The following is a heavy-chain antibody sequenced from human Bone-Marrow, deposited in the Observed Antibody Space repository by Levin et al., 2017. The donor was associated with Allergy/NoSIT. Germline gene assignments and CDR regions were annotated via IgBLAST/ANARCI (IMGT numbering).Heavy chain of an antibody. V-gene: IGHV3-53*01. CDR2: IYSGGST. CDR3: ARGGSWYRDGFDY. Sequence: GGSLRLSCAASGFTVSSNYMSWVRQAPGKGLEWVSVIYSGGSTYYADSVKGRFTISRDNSKNTLYLQMNSLRAEDTAVYYCARGGSWYRDGFDYWGQGTLVTVSS. CDR1: GFTVSSNY. D-gene: IGHD6-13*01. J-gene: IGHJ4*02.